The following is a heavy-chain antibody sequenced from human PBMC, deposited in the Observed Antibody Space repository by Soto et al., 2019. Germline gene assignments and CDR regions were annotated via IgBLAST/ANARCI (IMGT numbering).Heavy chain of an antibody. J-gene: IGHJ4*02. CDR2: ISANNGNT. V-gene: IGHV1-18*01. D-gene: IGHD1-26*01. Sequence: ASVKVSCKASGYTFTSYAMHWVRQAPGQGLEWMGWISANNGNTNYAQKVQGRVTMTTDTSTSTAYMELRSLRSDDTAMYYCARGGPGAPFDYWGQGTPVTVPQ. CDR3: ARGGPGAPFDY. CDR1: GYTFTSYA.